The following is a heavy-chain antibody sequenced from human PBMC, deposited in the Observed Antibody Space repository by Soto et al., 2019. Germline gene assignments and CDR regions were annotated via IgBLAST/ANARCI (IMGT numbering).Heavy chain of an antibody. CDR1: GFTFSSYA. V-gene: IGHV3-23*01. CDR3: AQQLRGLLDNWFDP. J-gene: IGHJ5*02. CDR2: ISGSGGST. D-gene: IGHD4-17*01. Sequence: PGVSLRLSCAASGFTFSSYAMSWVRQAPGKGLEWVSAISGSGGSTYYADSVKGRFTISRDNSKNTLYLQMNSLRAEDTAVYYCAQQLRGLLDNWFDPWGQGTLVTVSS.